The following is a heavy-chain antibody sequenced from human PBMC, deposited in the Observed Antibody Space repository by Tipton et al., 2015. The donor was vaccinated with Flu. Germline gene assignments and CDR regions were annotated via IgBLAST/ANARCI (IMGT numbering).Heavy chain of an antibody. D-gene: IGHD2-8*02. J-gene: IGHJ3*01. V-gene: IGHV4-59*01. CDR1: GGSLSNYF. CDR2: IYYSGTT. CDR3: GSLPLNGGVGDFFDL. Sequence: TLSLTCSVSGGSLSNYFWTLIRQSPRKGLEWIGNIYYSGTTKYDPSLRSRVTMSVDEWKNKVSLTLSAVTAADTAVYYCGSLPLNGGVGDFFDLWGPGTMVTVSS.